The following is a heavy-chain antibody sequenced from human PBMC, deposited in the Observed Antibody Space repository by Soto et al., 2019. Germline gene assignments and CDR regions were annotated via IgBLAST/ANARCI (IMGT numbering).Heavy chain of an antibody. CDR2: IYYSGST. CDR3: ARLVLPGWFDP. Sequence: PSETLSLTCTVSGGSISSSSYYWGWIRQPPGKGLEWIGSIYYSGSTYYNPSLKSRVTISVDTSKNQFSLKLSSVTAADTAVYYCARLVLPGWFDPWGQGTLVTVSS. J-gene: IGHJ5*02. CDR1: GGSISSSSYY. V-gene: IGHV4-39*01.